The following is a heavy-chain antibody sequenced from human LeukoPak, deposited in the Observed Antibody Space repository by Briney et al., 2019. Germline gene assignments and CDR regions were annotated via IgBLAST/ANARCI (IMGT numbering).Heavy chain of an antibody. D-gene: IGHD1-26*01. CDR3: ARARSVEATFYYSYYMDV. CDR2: IYYSGST. V-gene: IGHV4-59*01. Sequence: SETLSLTCTVSGGSISSYYWSWIRQPPGKGLEWIGYIYYSGSTNYNPSLKSRVTISVDTSKNQFSLTAADTAVYYCARARSVEATFYYSYYMDVWGKGTTVTVSS. J-gene: IGHJ6*03. CDR1: GGSISSYY.